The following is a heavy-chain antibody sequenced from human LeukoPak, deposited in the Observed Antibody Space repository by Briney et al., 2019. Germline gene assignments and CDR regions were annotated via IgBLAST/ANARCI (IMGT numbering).Heavy chain of an antibody. V-gene: IGHV4-39*01. CDR1: GGSISSSSYY. D-gene: IGHD3-22*01. J-gene: IGHJ4*02. Sequence: SETLSLTCTVSGGSISSSSYYWGWIRQPPGTGLEWIGSIYYSGSAYYNPSLKSRVTISVDTSKNQFSLKLSSVTAADTAVYYRARHHSSGYYSGFDYWGQGTLVTVSS. CDR3: ARHHSSGYYSGFDY. CDR2: IYYSGSA.